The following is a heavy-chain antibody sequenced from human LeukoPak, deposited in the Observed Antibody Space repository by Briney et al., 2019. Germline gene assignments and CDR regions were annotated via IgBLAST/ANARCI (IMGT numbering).Heavy chain of an antibody. V-gene: IGHV3-30*03. CDR3: ARAASFGGVGAGTSAFDM. D-gene: IGHD2-8*02. J-gene: IGHJ3*02. CDR1: GFTFSNYG. CDR2: ISHNGSNK. Sequence: PGGSLRLSCSASGFTFSNYGMHWVRQAPGKGLEWVAVISHNGSNKYYADAVKGRFTISRDNSKNTLDLQMNSLRVEDTAVYYCARAASFGGVGAGTSAFDMWGQGTMVTVSS.